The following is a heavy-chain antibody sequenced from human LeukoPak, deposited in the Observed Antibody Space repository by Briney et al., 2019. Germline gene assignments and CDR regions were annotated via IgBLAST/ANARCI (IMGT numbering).Heavy chain of an antibody. CDR3: AAGPVAGTGHYGMDV. J-gene: IGHJ6*02. D-gene: IGHD6-19*01. CDR2: IVVGSGNT. Sequence: SVKVSCKASGFTFTSSAMQWVRQARGQRLEWIGWIVVGSGNTNYAQKLQERVTITRDMSTRTAYMELSSLRSEDTAVYYCAAGPVAGTGHYGMDVWGQGTTVTVSS. CDR1: GFTFTSSA. V-gene: IGHV1-58*02.